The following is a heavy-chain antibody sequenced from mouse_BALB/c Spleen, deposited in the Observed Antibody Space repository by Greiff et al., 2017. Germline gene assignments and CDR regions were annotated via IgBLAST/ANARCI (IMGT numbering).Heavy chain of an antibody. Sequence: QVQLQQSGPGLVAPSQSLSITCTVSGFSLTGYGVNWVRQPPGKGLEWLGMIWGDGSTDYNSALKSRLSISKDNSKSQVFLKMNSLQTDDTARYYCARESPNWEGYFDVWGAGTTVTVSS. CDR1: GFSLTGYG. D-gene: IGHD4-1*01. CDR2: IWGDGST. CDR3: ARESPNWEGYFDV. V-gene: IGHV2-6-7*01. J-gene: IGHJ1*01.